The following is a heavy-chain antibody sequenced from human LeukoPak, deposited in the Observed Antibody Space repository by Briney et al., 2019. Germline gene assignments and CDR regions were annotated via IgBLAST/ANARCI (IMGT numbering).Heavy chain of an antibody. CDR3: ARAAGGYCSGGSCLNRFDP. D-gene: IGHD2-15*01. Sequence: KPSETLSLTCTVSGGSISSYYWSWIRQPPGKGLEWIGYIYYSGSTNYNPSLKSRVTISVDTSKNQFSLKLSSVTAADTAVYYCARAAGGYCSGGSCLNRFDPWGQGTLVTVSS. CDR1: GGSISSYY. J-gene: IGHJ5*02. CDR2: IYYSGST. V-gene: IGHV4-59*08.